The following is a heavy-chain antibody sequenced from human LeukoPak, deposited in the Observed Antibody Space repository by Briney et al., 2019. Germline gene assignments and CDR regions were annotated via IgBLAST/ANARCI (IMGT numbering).Heavy chain of an antibody. CDR2: FYTSGNT. CDR3: ARHRAEMATITDDTFDM. Sequence: SETLSLTCTVSGGSISSYYWSWIRQPPGKGLEWIGYFYTSGNTHQNPSLKSRVTMPIDASKNQFSLRLSSMTAADTAMYYCARHRAEMATITDDTFDMWGQGTMVTVSS. V-gene: IGHV4-4*09. CDR1: GGSISSYY. J-gene: IGHJ3*02. D-gene: IGHD5-24*01.